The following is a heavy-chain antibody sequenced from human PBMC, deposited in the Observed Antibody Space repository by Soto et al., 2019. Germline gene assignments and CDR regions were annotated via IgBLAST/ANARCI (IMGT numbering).Heavy chain of an antibody. CDR3: ARTPYRYYGSGSYYSYYYYYGMDV. CDR2: IIPIFGTA. J-gene: IGHJ6*02. Sequence: GASVKVSCKASGGTFSSYAISWVRQAPGQGLEWMGGIIPIFGTANYAQKFQGRVTITADESTSTAYMELSSLRSEDTAVYYCARTPYRYYGSGSYYSYYYYYGMDVWGQGTKVTVSS. D-gene: IGHD3-10*01. CDR1: GGTFSSYA. V-gene: IGHV1-69*13.